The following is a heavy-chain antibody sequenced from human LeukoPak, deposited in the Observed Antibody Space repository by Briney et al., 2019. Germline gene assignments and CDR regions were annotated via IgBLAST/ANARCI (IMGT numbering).Heavy chain of an antibody. J-gene: IGHJ4*02. D-gene: IGHD6-13*01. CDR2: ISYDGGNK. CDR3: ARAGVGSSWFDY. CDR1: GFTFSSYA. Sequence: GGSLRLSCAASGFTFSSYAMHWVRQAPGKGLEWVAVISYDGGNKYYADSVKGRFTISRDNSKNTLYLQMNSLRAEDTAVYYCARAGVGSSWFDYWGQGTLVTVSS. V-gene: IGHV3-30*04.